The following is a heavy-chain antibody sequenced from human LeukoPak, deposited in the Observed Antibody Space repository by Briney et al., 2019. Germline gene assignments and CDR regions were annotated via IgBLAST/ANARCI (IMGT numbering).Heavy chain of an antibody. D-gene: IGHD3-10*01. V-gene: IGHV3-21*01. CDR3: ARGVILDY. CDR1: GFTFSDYW. J-gene: IGHJ4*02. Sequence: GGSLRLSCAASGFTFSDYWMSWVRQAPGKGLEWVSSISSSSSYIYYADSLKGRFTISRDNAKNSLYLQMNSLRAEDTAVYYCARGVILDYWGQGTLVTVSS. CDR2: ISSSSSYI.